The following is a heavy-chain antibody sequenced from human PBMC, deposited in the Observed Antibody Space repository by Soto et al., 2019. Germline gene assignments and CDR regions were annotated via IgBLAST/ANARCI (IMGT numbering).Heavy chain of an antibody. CDR3: TATYSSRGNAFDI. J-gene: IGHJ3*02. CDR2: IEGDGTRT. Sequence: GSLRLSCAASGFTFSTYWMHWVRQGPGKGLVWVSRIEGDGTRTNYADSVRGRFTVSRDNAKNTLYLQINSLTAEDTAVYYCTATYSSRGNAFDIWGQGTMVTVSS. V-gene: IGHV3-74*01. CDR1: GFTFSTYW. D-gene: IGHD6-13*01.